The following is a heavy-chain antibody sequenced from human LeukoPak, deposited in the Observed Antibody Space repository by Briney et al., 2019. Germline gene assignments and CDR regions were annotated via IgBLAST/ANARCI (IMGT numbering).Heavy chain of an antibody. V-gene: IGHV4-61*01. J-gene: IGHJ4*02. Sequence: SETLPLTCTVSGGSVSNGNYGWSWIRQPPGKGLEWIGYIYHTGSTNYNPSLKSRVTISIDTSKNQFSLKLTAVTAADTALYYCSTIAVVAGYDFDCWGQGTLVTVSS. CDR2: IYHTGST. CDR3: STIAVVAGYDFDC. D-gene: IGHD6-19*01. CDR1: GGSVSNGNYG.